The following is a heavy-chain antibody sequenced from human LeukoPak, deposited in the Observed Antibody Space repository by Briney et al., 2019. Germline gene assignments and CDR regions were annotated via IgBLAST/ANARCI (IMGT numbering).Heavy chain of an antibody. Sequence: GGSLRLSCAASGFTFTIYWMSCVREALGRGVEGVANLKLVGSEKYYADSLRGRFTISRDNATNSLYLHMNSVRAEDTAVYYCARGYSYATHWGQGTLVTVSS. CDR2: LKLVGSEK. D-gene: IGHD5-18*01. CDR3: ARGYSYATH. CDR1: GFTFTIYW. J-gene: IGHJ4*02. V-gene: IGHV3-7*04.